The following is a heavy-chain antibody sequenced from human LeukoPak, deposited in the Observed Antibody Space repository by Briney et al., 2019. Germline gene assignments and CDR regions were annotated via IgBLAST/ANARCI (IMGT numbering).Heavy chain of an antibody. J-gene: IGHJ4*02. V-gene: IGHV4-34*01. CDR2: INHSRST. D-gene: IGHD3-22*01. Sequence: SETLSLTCAVYGGSFSGYYWSWIRQPPGKGLECVGEINHSRSTNYNPSLKSRVTISVDTSKNQFSLKLSSVTAADTAVYFCARGPPTDYYDSSGFYYVFDYWGQGTLVTVSS. CDR1: GGSFSGYY. CDR3: ARGPPTDYYDSSGFYYVFDY.